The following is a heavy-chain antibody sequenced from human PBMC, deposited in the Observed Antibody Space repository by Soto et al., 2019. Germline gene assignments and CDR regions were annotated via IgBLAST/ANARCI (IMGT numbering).Heavy chain of an antibody. Sequence: PSETLSRTCTVSGGSISSSSYYWGWIRQPPGKGLEWIGYIYYSGSTNYNPSLKSRVTIPVDTSKNQFSLKLSSVTAADTAVYYCARGGPMWSSGWHFDYWGQGTLVTVSS. D-gene: IGHD6-19*01. J-gene: IGHJ4*02. CDR1: GGSISSSSYY. CDR3: ARGGPMWSSGWHFDY. V-gene: IGHV4-61*05. CDR2: IYYSGST.